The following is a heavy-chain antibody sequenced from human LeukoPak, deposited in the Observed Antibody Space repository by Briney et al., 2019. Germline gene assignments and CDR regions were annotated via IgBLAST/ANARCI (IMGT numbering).Heavy chain of an antibody. J-gene: IGHJ6*03. V-gene: IGHV4-59*08. CDR3: ARGILRRHMDV. CDR2: IYYSGST. D-gene: IGHD2-15*01. CDR1: GVSISSYY. Sequence: PSETLSLTCTVSGVSISSYYWSWIRQPPGKGLEWIGYIYYSGSTNYNPSLKSRVTISVDTSKNQFSLKLSSVTAADTAVYYCARGILRRHMDVWGKGTTVTVSS.